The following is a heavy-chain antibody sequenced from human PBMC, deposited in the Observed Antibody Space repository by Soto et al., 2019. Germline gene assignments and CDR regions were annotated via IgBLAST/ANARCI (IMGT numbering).Heavy chain of an antibody. J-gene: IGHJ3*02. Sequence: ASVKVSCKASGYTFTSYAMHWVRQAPGQRLEWMGWINAGNGNTKYSQKFQGRVTITRDTSASTAYMELSSLRSEDTAVYYCARAVHDYGDADDAFDIWGQGTMVTVSS. CDR3: ARAVHDYGDADDAFDI. CDR2: INAGNGNT. V-gene: IGHV1-3*01. D-gene: IGHD4-17*01. CDR1: GYTFTSYA.